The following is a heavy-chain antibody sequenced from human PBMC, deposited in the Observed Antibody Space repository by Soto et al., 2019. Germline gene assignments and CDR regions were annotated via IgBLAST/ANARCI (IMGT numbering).Heavy chain of an antibody. CDR3: AKDLPDYDFWSGYYTNGMDV. J-gene: IGHJ6*02. D-gene: IGHD3-3*01. Sequence: PGGSLRLSCAASGFTFSSYGMHWVRQAPGKGLERVAVISYDGSNKYYADSVKGRFTISRDNSKNTLYLQMNSLRAEDTAVYYCAKDLPDYDFWSGYYTNGMDVWGQGTTVTVSS. CDR1: GFTFSSYG. V-gene: IGHV3-30*18. CDR2: ISYDGSNK.